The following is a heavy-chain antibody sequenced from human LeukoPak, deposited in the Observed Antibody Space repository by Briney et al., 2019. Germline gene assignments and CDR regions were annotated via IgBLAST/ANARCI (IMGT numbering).Heavy chain of an antibody. CDR1: GGTFSSYA. CDR3: ARYGNYYYYGMDV. Sequence: VKLSCKASGGTFSSYAISWVRQAPGQGLEWMGRIIPILGIANYAQKFQGRVTITADKSTSTAYMELSSLRSEDTAVYYCARYGNYYYYGMDVWGQGAPGTVSS. V-gene: IGHV1-69*10. CDR2: IIPILGIA. J-gene: IGHJ6*02. D-gene: IGHD4-17*01.